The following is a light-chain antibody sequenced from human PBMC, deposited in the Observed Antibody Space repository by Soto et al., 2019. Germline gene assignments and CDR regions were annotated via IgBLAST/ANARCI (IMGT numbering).Light chain of an antibody. CDR3: QQYGRSPWT. CDR1: QTVSSSY. Sequence: EIVLTQSPGTLSLSPGDRATLSCRASQTVSSSYLAWYQQKPGQAPSLLIYDASSRATGIPDRFSGSGSGTDFTLTISRLEPEDFAVYYCQQYGRSPWTFGQGTKV. J-gene: IGKJ1*01. CDR2: DAS. V-gene: IGKV3-20*01.